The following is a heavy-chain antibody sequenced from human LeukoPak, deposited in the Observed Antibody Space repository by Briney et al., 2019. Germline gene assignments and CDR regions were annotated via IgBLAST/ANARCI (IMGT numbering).Heavy chain of an antibody. V-gene: IGHV7-4-1*02. CDR2: INTNTGNP. D-gene: IGHD3-22*01. Sequence: ASVKASCKASGYTFTSYSMNWVRQAPGQGLEWMGWINTNTGNPTYAQGFTGRFVFSLDTSVSTAYLQISSLKAEDTAVYYCARGGSYYYDSSGKPFDYWGQGTLVTVSS. J-gene: IGHJ4*02. CDR3: ARGGSYYYDSSGKPFDY. CDR1: GYTFTSYS.